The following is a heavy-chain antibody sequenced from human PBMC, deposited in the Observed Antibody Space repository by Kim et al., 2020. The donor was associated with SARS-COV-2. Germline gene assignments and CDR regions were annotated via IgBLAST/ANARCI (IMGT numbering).Heavy chain of an antibody. J-gene: IGHJ2*01. Sequence: SETLSLTCTVSGGSISSSSYYWGWIRQPPGKGLEWIGSIYYSGSTYYNPSLKSRVTISVDTSKNQFSLKLSSVTAADTAVYYCARRENYYYDSSGQRSYWYFDLWGRGTLVTVSS. D-gene: IGHD3-22*01. CDR3: ARRENYYYDSSGQRSYWYFDL. CDR2: IYYSGST. CDR1: GGSISSSSYY. V-gene: IGHV4-39*01.